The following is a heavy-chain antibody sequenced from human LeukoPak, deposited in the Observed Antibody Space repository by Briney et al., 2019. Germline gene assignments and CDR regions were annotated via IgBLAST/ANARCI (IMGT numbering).Heavy chain of an antibody. J-gene: IGHJ4*02. Sequence: SETLSLTCTVSGVSISSSNSYWGWIRQAPGKGLEWIGEINHSGSTNYNPSLKSRVTISVDMSKNQFSLKLKFVTAADTAVYYCARAGWFGQLYGPLDYWGQGTLVTVSS. D-gene: IGHD3-10*01. CDR3: ARAGWFGQLYGPLDY. CDR1: GVSISSSNSY. V-gene: IGHV4-39*07. CDR2: INHSGST.